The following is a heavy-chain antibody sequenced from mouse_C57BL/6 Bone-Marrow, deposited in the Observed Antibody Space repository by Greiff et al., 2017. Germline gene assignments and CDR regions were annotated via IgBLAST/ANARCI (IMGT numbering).Heavy chain of an antibody. J-gene: IGHJ3*01. CDR1: GFNIKDDY. Sequence: VHVKQSGAELVRPGASVKLSCTASGFNIKDDYMHWVKQRPEQGLEWIGWIDPENGDTEYASKFQGKATITADTSSNTAYLQLSSLTSEDTAVYYCSLYYDYAWVAYWGQGTLVTVSA. CDR2: IDPENGDT. CDR3: SLYYDYAWVAY. D-gene: IGHD2-4*01. V-gene: IGHV14-4*01.